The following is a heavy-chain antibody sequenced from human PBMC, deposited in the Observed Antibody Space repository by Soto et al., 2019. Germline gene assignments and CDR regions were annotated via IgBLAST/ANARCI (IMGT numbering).Heavy chain of an antibody. CDR3: ATHPVTTLQENWLDP. J-gene: IGHJ5*02. V-gene: IGHV3-21*01. CDR2: ISSSSSYI. D-gene: IGHD4-17*01. Sequence: GGPLRLSCAASGFIFSSYIMNLVLQAPGKGLEWVSSISSSSSYIYYADSVKGRFTISRDNAKNSLYLQMNSLRAEDTAVYYCATHPVTTLQENWLDPCGQGTLVTVSS. CDR1: GFIFSSYI.